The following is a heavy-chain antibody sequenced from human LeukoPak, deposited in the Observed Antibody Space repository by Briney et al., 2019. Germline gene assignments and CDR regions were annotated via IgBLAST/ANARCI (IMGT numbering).Heavy chain of an antibody. Sequence: GRSLRLSCAASGFSFSSYGMHWVRQAPGKGLEWVAVIWSDGRNKFYADSVKGRFTVSRDNSKNALFLQMSSLRADDTALYYCAREVTNDAFDIWGQGTMVTVSS. CDR3: AREVTNDAFDI. CDR1: GFSFSSYG. D-gene: IGHD4-17*01. J-gene: IGHJ3*02. CDR2: IWSDGRNK. V-gene: IGHV3-33*01.